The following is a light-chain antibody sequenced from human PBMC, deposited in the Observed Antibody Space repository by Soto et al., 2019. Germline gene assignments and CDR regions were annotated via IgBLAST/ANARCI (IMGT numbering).Light chain of an antibody. J-gene: IGKJ1*01. CDR3: QQSYSTTWT. CDR2: AAS. Sequence: DIQMTQSPSSLSASVGDRVTITCRASQGISIYLNWYQQKPGKAPKLLIYAASSLQSGVPSRFSGSGSETDFTLTISSLQPEHFATYSCQQSYSTTWTFGQGTKVEIK. CDR1: QGISIY. V-gene: IGKV1-39*01.